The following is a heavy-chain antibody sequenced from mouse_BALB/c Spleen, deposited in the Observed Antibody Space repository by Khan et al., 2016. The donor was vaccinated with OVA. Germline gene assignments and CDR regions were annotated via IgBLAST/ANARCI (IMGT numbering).Heavy chain of an antibody. CDR3: ARSGYGNPFAY. J-gene: IGHJ3*01. Sequence: QVQLKESGAELVKPGASVKISCKASGYTFTSYYMYWVKQRPGQGLEWIGGINPSNGGAHFNEKFKNQATLTVDNSSSTASMQISSLTSEDSAVYYCARSGYGNPFAYWGQGTLVTVSA. CDR2: INPSNGGA. CDR1: GYTFTSYY. V-gene: IGHV1S81*02. D-gene: IGHD2-1*01.